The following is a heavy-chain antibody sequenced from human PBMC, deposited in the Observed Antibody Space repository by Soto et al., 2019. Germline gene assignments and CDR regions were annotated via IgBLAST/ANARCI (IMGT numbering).Heavy chain of an antibody. J-gene: IGHJ4*02. V-gene: IGHV3-23*01. CDR1: GFTFSNYA. D-gene: IGHD6-13*01. Sequence: PGGSLRLSCAASGFTFSNYAMSWVRQAPGKGLEWVSSINSVDSTYYADSMKGRFSISRDNSKNTLYLQMNNLRAEDTAVYYCASGPMYSSSWYGLGYWGQGTLVTVSS. CDR3: ASGPMYSSSWYGLGY. CDR2: INSVDST.